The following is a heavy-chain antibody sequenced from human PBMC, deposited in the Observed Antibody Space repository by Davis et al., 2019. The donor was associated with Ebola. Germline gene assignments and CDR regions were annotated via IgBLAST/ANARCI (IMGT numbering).Heavy chain of an antibody. CDR2: IIPIFGTA. J-gene: IGHJ4*02. CDR3: ARDGRESSSDYFDY. D-gene: IGHD6-6*01. CDR1: GGTFSSYA. Sequence: SVKVSCKASGGTFSSYAISWVRQAPGQGLEWMGGIIPIFGTANYAQKFQGRVTMTRDTSTSTVYMELSSLRSEDTAVYYCARDGRESSSDYFDYWGQGTLVTVSS. V-gene: IGHV1-69*05.